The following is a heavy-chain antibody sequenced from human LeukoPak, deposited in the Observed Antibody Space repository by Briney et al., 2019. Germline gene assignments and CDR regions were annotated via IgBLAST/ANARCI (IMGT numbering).Heavy chain of an antibody. CDR3: ARERDDFWSGYYPNDY. CDR2: IYTSGST. Sequence: SETLSLTCTVSGSSISSGSYYWSWIRRPAGKGLEWIGRIYTSGSTNYNPSLKSRVTISVDTSKNQFSLKLSSVTAADTAVYYCARERDDFWSGYYPNDYWGQGTLVTVSS. D-gene: IGHD3-3*01. CDR1: GSSISSGSYY. V-gene: IGHV4-61*02. J-gene: IGHJ4*02.